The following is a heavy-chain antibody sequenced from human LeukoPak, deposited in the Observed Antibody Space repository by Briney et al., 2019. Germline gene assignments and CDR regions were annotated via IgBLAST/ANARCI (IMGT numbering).Heavy chain of an antibody. CDR3: ARGRRDGYNPDAFDI. J-gene: IGHJ3*02. Sequence: SETLSLTCTVSGGSISSHYWSWIRQPPGKGLEWIGYIYYTGSTKYIPSLKSRVAMSVDTSRNQFSLKLSSVTAADTAVYYCARGRRDGYNPDAFDIWGQGTVVGVSS. D-gene: IGHD5-24*01. V-gene: IGHV4-59*11. CDR1: GGSISSHY. CDR2: IYYTGST.